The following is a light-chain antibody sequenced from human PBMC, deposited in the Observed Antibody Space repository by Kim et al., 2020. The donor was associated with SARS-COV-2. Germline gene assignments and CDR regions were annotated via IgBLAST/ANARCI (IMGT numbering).Light chain of an antibody. CDR1: QSISTY. J-gene: IGKJ3*01. CDR2: SAS. CDR3: QQTYSMPFT. Sequence: ASVGDRVTITCRATQSISTYFNWFQQKPGKPPKLLMYSASTSPSGVPSRFSGSGSGTDFTLTISSLQPEDFATYYYQQTYSMPFTFGPGTKVDI. V-gene: IGKV1-39*01.